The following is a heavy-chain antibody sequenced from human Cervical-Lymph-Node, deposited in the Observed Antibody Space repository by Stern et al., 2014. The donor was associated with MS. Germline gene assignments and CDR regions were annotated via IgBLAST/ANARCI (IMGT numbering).Heavy chain of an antibody. J-gene: IGHJ5*02. CDR3: TREMAARRFDP. Sequence: EVQLVESGGGLVQRGGSLRLSCAASGISVSSNYMTWVRQAPGKGLEWVSRYYPGITTDYADSVRGRFSVSRDNSKNTVYLEMNSLTPEDTAVYYCTREMAARRFDPWGQGTLVVVS. D-gene: IGHD6-6*01. V-gene: IGHV3-66*01. CDR2: YYPGITT. CDR1: GISVSSNY.